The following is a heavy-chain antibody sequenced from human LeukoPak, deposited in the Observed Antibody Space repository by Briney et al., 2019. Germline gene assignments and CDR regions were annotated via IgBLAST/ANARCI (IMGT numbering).Heavy chain of an antibody. CDR2: ISGSGGST. J-gene: IGHJ4*02. D-gene: IGHD2-21*02. CDR1: GFTFSSYA. V-gene: IGHV3-23*01. Sequence: GGSLRLSCAASGFTFSSYAMSWVRQAPGKGLEWVSAISGSGGSTYYADSVKGRFTISRDNSKNTLYLQMNSLRAEDTAVYYCANVYHDCGGDCYSDYWGQGTLVTVSS. CDR3: ANVYHDCGGDCYSDY.